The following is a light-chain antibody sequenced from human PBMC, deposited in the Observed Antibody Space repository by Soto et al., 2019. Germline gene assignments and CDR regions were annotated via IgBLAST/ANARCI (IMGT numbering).Light chain of an antibody. J-gene: IGKJ4*01. V-gene: IGKV3-15*01. CDR2: GAS. CDR3: QQYNNWPRT. Sequence: EIVMTQSPATLSVSPGERATLSCRASRSISITLAWYQQKPGQAPRLLIYGASTRATDIPARFSGSGSGTEFTLTISGLQSEDFAVYYCQQYNNWPRTFGGGTKLEI. CDR1: RSISIT.